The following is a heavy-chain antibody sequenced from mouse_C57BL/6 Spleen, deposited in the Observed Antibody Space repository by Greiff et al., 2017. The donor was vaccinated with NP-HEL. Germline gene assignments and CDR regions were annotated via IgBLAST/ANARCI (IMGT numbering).Heavy chain of an antibody. V-gene: IGHV1-72*01. Sequence: QPPPPGAELVKPGAFVKLFFKTFGYPLTSYRNHRVKQKPGRGPGWVGRIDPNSCGTKYYEKFKSKATLTVDKPPSTAYMQLSSLTSEDSTVYYCARSTTVVATRGYYFDYWGQGTTLTVSA. J-gene: IGHJ2*01. CDR2: IDPNSCGT. CDR1: GYPLTSYR. CDR3: ARSTTVVATRGYYFDY. D-gene: IGHD1-1*01.